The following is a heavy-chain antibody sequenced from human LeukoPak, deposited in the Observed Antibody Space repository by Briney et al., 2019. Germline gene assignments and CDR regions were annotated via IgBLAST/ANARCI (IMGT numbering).Heavy chain of an antibody. CDR1: GGSISSYY. J-gene: IGHJ3*02. CDR3: AREYDILSNYDAFDI. V-gene: IGHV4-59*01. CDR2: IYYSGST. D-gene: IGHD3-9*01. Sequence: SETLSLTCTVSGGSISSYYWSWIRQPPGKGLEWIGYIYYSGSTNYNPSLKSRVTISVDTSKNQFSLKLTSVTAADTAVHYCAREYDILSNYDAFDIWGQGTMVTVSS.